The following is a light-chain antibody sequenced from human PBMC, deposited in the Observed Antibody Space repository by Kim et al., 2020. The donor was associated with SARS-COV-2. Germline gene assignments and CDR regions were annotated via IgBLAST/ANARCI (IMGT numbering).Light chain of an antibody. V-gene: IGLV3-19*01. J-gene: IGLJ3*02. CDR1: NLRIYY. CDR3: ASRDSSGNHLGV. Sequence: SSELTQDPAVSVALGQTVRITCRGDNLRIYYTNWYQKKPGQAPKLVLYGRNDRPSGIPDRFSGSSSGNTASLTISGAQAEDEADYFCASRDSSGNHLGVFGGGTQLTVL. CDR2: GRN.